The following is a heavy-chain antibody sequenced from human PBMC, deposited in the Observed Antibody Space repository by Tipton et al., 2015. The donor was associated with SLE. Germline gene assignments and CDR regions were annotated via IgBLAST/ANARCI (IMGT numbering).Heavy chain of an antibody. CDR3: SELKAA. CDR2: IRLDGSEK. CDR1: GSTFKIYG. Sequence: SLRLSCAPSGSTFKIYGIHWVRQAPGKGLEWVAYIRLDGSEKHYADSVKGRFTISRENSDNTVFLQMTSLRSEDTGVYFCSELKAAWGQGTLVTVSP. J-gene: IGHJ5*02. V-gene: IGHV3-30*02.